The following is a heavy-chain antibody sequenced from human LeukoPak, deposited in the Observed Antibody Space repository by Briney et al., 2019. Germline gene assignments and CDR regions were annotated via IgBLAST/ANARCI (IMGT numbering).Heavy chain of an antibody. CDR3: ARGDHMALDY. CDR2: IWYDGSTK. Sequence: GGSLRLSCAAFAFTFSNYGMHWVRQAPGKGLEWVAVIWYDGSTKYYADSVKGRFTISRDNSKNTLYLQMNSLRAEDTAVYYLARGDHMALDYCGQGTLVTVSS. V-gene: IGHV3-33*01. D-gene: IGHD2-21*01. CDR1: AFTFSNYG. J-gene: IGHJ4*02.